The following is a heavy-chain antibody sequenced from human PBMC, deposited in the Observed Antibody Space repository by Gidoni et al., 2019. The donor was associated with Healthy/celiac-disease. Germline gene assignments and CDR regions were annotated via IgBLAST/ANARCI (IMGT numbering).Heavy chain of an antibody. CDR3: ARDNPLNDYVWGSYRYNWFDP. J-gene: IGHJ5*02. D-gene: IGHD3-16*02. CDR2: ISAYNGNT. V-gene: IGHV1-18*01. Sequence: QVQLVQSGAEVKKPGASVKVSCKASGYTFTSYGISWVRQAPGQGLEWMRWISAYNGNTNYAQKLQGRVTMTTDTSTSTAYMELRSLRSDDTAVYYCARDNPLNDYVWGSYRYNWFDPWGQGTLVTVSS. CDR1: GYTFTSYG.